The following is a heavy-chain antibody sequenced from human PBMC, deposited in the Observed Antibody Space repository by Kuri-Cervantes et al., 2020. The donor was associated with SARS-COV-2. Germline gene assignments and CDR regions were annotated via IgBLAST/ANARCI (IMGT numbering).Heavy chain of an antibody. D-gene: IGHD2-2*02. J-gene: IGHJ6*03. CDR3: AGHPSELNQLLYWVYYYYKDV. CDR1: GGSLSGRS. CDR2: IYHSGST. Sequence: GSLRLSCAVYGGSLSGRSWTWIRQPPGKGLEWIGSIYHSGSTYYNPSLKSRVTISVDTSKNQFSLKLSSVTAADTAVYYCAGHPSELNQLLYWVYYYYKDVWGKGTTVTVSS. V-gene: IGHV4-38-2*01.